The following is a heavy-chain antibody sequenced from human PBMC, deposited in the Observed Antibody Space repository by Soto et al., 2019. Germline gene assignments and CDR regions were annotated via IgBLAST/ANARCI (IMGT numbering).Heavy chain of an antibody. V-gene: IGHV1-3*01. Sequence: ASVKVSCKASGYTFTSYAMHWVRQAPGQRLEWMGWINAGNGNTKYSQKFQGRVTITRDTSASTAYMELSSLRSEDTAVYYCARAPFSSSWHPYYFDYWGQGTLVTVSS. D-gene: IGHD6-13*01. J-gene: IGHJ4*02. CDR2: INAGNGNT. CDR3: ARAPFSSSWHPYYFDY. CDR1: GYTFTSYA.